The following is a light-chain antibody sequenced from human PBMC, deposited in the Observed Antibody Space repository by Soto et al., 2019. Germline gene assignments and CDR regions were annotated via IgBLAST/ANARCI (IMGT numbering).Light chain of an antibody. J-gene: IGLJ2*01. CDR1: SSDVGSYNL. CDR3: WSYAGGSTAVV. CDR2: EGS. Sequence: QSVLTQPASVSGSPGQSITISCTGTSSDVGSYNLVSWYQQHPGKAPKLMIYEGSKRPSGVSNRFSGSKSGNTASLTISGLQAEDEADYYCWSYAGGSTAVVFGGGTKLTVL. V-gene: IGLV2-23*01.